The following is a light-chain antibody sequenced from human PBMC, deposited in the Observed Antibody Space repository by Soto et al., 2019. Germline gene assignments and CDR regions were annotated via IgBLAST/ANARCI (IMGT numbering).Light chain of an antibody. J-gene: IGLJ3*02. Sequence: QLVLTQPPSVSGAPGQRVTISCTGSSSNIGAGYDVHWYQQLPGTAPKLLIYGNSNRPSGVPDRFSGSKSGTSASLAITGLQAEDEADYYCQSYDSSLSGWVFGGETNLTVL. V-gene: IGLV1-40*01. CDR3: QSYDSSLSGWV. CDR2: GNS. CDR1: SSNIGAGYD.